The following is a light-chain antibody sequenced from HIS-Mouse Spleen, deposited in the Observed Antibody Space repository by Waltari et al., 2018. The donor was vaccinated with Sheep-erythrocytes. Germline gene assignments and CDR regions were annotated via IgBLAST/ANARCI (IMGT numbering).Light chain of an antibody. CDR2: DVS. Sequence: QSALTQPRSVSGSPGQSVTISCTGTSSDVGGYNYVSRYQQHPGKAPKLMIYDVSKRPSGVPDRFSGSKSGNTASLTISGLQSEDEADYYCAAWDDSLNGYVFGTGTKVTVL. CDR1: SSDVGGYNY. J-gene: IGLJ1*01. CDR3: AAWDDSLNGYV. V-gene: IGLV2-11*01.